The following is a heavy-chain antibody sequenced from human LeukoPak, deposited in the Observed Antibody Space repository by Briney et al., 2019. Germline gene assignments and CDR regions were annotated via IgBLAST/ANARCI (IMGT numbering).Heavy chain of an antibody. CDR3: AKDVTDSSGYYYSAW. J-gene: IGHJ4*02. CDR1: GFTFSSYA. D-gene: IGHD3-22*01. CDR2: ISGSGGST. Sequence: GGSLRLSCAASGFTFSSYAMSWVRQAPGKGPEWVSAISGSGGSTYYADSVKGRFTISRDNSKNTLYLQMNSLRAEDTAVYYCAKDVTDSSGYYYSAWWGQGTLVTVSS. V-gene: IGHV3-23*01.